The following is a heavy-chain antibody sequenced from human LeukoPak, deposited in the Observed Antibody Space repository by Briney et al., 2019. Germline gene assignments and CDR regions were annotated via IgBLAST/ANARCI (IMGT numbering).Heavy chain of an antibody. D-gene: IGHD3-10*01. Sequence: GGSLRLSCAASGFTVSSNYMSWVRQAPGKGLEWVSVIYSGGSTYYADSVKGRFTISRDNSKNTLYLQMNSLRAEDTAVYYCARVGHYGSGSNYFDYWGQGTLVTVSS. CDR3: ARVGHYGSGSNYFDY. J-gene: IGHJ4*02. V-gene: IGHV3-53*01. CDR1: GFTVSSNY. CDR2: IYSGGST.